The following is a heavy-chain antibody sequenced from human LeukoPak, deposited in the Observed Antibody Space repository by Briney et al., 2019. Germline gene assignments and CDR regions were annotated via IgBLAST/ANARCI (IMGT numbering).Heavy chain of an antibody. J-gene: IGHJ3*02. CDR1: GLSVSSNY. D-gene: IGHD3-22*01. CDR2: IYSGGST. CDR3: ARLRKSYDSSTFGAFDI. Sequence: PGGSLRLSCAASGLSVSSNYMSWVRQAPGKGLEWVSVIYSGGSTYYADSVKGRFTISRDNSKNTLYLQMNSLRAEDTAVYYCARLRKSYDSSTFGAFDIWGQGTMVTVSS. V-gene: IGHV3-53*01.